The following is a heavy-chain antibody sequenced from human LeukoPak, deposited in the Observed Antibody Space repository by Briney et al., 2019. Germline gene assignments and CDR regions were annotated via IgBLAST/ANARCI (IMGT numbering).Heavy chain of an antibody. CDR1: GFTFSSYS. CDR2: ISSSSSYI. CDR3: ASNQNGYCSGGSCSDY. D-gene: IGHD2-15*01. V-gene: IGHV3-21*01. Sequence: PGGSLRLSCAASGFTFSSYSMNWVRQAPGKGLEWVSSISSSSSYIYYADSVKGRFTISRDNAKNSLYLQMNSLRAEDTAVYYCASNQNGYCSGGSCSDYWGQGTLVTVSS. J-gene: IGHJ4*02.